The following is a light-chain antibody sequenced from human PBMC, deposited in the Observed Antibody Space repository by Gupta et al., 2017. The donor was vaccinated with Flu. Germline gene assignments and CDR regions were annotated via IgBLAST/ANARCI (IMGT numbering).Light chain of an antibody. V-gene: IGLV1-40*03. CDR1: CNDGGDYN. Sequence: CNDGGDYNVPSCQQLHGTAPKILIYRSTGRPSGTPARFSGSKTGATASLAITGLQAEDEADYYCQSYDRRPSGQVFGRGTKVTVL. CDR2: RST. J-gene: IGLJ3*02. CDR3: QSYDRRPSGQV.